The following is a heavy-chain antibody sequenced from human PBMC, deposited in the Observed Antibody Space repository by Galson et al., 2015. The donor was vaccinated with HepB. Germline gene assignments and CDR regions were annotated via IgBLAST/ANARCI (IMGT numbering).Heavy chain of an antibody. J-gene: IGHJ6*02. CDR3: AKEGSPSHYNNAMDV. CDR1: GFIFSNYG. CDR2: ISYDGSNK. V-gene: IGHV3-30*18. Sequence: SLRLSCAASGFIFSNYGIRWVRQAPGKGLQWVALISYDGSNKYYADSVKGRFTISRDNSKNTLFLQMNSLRAEDAAVYYCAKEGSPSHYNNAMDVWGQGTTVTVSS. D-gene: IGHD3-9*01.